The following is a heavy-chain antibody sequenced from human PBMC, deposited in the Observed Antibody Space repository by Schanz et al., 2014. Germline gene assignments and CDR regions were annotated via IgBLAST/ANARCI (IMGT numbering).Heavy chain of an antibody. CDR2: IIPVLGIA. V-gene: IGHV1-69*08. D-gene: IGHD5-12*01. Sequence: QVQLVQSGAEVKKPGSSVKVSCTASGGTFSSYTISWIRQAPGQGLEWMGRIIPVLGIANYAQNFQGRVTITADKSTSTAYMELTSLRSEDTAVYFCARDLTVDTGYVVHYYYYGMDVWGQGTTVTVSS. CDR1: GGTFSSYT. J-gene: IGHJ6*02. CDR3: ARDLTVDTGYVVHYYYYGMDV.